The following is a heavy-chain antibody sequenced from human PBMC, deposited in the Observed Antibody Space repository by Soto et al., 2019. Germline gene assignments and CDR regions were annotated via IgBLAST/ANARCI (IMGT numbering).Heavy chain of an antibody. V-gene: IGHV4-59*12. Sequence: SETLSLTCTVSGGSISTYYWSWIRQPPGKGLEWIGYIYNSGTTKYNPSLKSRVTISVDTSKNQFSLNLSSVTAADTAVYYCARRYGYSFNYWGQGTLVTVSS. J-gene: IGHJ4*02. CDR2: IYNSGTT. D-gene: IGHD1-1*01. CDR3: ARRYGYSFNY. CDR1: GGSISTYY.